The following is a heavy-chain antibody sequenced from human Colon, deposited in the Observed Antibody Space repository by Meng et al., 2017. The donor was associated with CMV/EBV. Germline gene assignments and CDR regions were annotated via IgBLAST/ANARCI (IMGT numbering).Heavy chain of an antibody. CDR2: ISHDGSQK. D-gene: IGHD3-22*01. CDR1: GFPFSFYS. V-gene: IGHV3-30*04. J-gene: IGHJ4*02. Sequence: GESLKISCVVSGFPFSFYSMHWVRQTPGKGLEWVALISHDGSQKHYADSVEGRFTISRDNSKNTLYLQMSSLSAEDTAVYYCVRDNARVQGSIPILVVPQGFDYWGQGTVVTVSS. CDR3: VRDNARVQGSIPILVVPQGFDY.